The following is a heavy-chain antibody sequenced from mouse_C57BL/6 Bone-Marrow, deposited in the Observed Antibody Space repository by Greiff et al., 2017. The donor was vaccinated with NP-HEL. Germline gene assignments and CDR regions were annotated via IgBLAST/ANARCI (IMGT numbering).Heavy chain of an antibody. CDR2: IDPSDSYT. Sequence: VKLQQPGAELVKPGASVKLSCKASGYTFTSYWMQWVKQRPGQGLEWIGEIDPSDSYTNYNQKFKGKATLTVDTSSSTAYMQLSSLTSEDSAVYYCARDGRDYFDYWGQGTTLTVSS. V-gene: IGHV1-50*01. CDR3: ARDGRDYFDY. D-gene: IGHD1-1*01. J-gene: IGHJ2*01. CDR1: GYTFTSYW.